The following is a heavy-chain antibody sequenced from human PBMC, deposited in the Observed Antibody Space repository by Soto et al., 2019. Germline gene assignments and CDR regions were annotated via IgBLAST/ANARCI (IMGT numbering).Heavy chain of an antibody. J-gene: IGHJ4*02. D-gene: IGHD6-19*01. Sequence: QVQLVQSGAEVKKPGSSVKVSCKASGGTFSSYTISWVRQAPGQGLEWMGRIIPILGIANYAQKFQGRVTITADKSPITAYMELSSLRSEDTAVYYWASGGQGGWIVYWGQGTLVTVSS. CDR1: GGTFSSYT. CDR2: IIPILGIA. V-gene: IGHV1-69*02. CDR3: ASGGQGGWIVY.